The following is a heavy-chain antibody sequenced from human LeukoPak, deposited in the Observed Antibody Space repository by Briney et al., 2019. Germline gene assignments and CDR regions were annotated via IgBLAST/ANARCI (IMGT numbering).Heavy chain of an antibody. CDR2: INSDGSST. V-gene: IGHV3-74*01. Sequence: PGRSLRLSCAASGFTFDDYAMHWVRQAPGKGLVWVSRINSDGSSTSYADSVKGRFTISRDNAKNTLYLQMNSLRAEDTAVYYCASGYCSSTSCSTGNYYYYGMDVWGQGTTVTVSS. D-gene: IGHD2-2*03. CDR3: ASGYCSSTSCSTGNYYYYGMDV. J-gene: IGHJ6*02. CDR1: GFTFDDYA.